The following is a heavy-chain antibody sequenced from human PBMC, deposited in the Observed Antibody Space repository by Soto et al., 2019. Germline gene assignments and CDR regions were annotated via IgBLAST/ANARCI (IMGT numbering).Heavy chain of an antibody. CDR2: IRSKANSFAT. CDR3: TRQWYYYDSSGPTDAFDI. D-gene: IGHD3-22*01. CDR1: GFTFSDSA. Sequence: PGGSLRLFCAASGFTFSDSAMQWVRQASGKGLEWVGHIRSKANSFATAYAASVRGRFTISRDDSKNTAYLQMNSLKTEDTAVHYCTRQWYYYDSSGPTDAFDIWGQGTMVTV. V-gene: IGHV3-73*01. J-gene: IGHJ3*02.